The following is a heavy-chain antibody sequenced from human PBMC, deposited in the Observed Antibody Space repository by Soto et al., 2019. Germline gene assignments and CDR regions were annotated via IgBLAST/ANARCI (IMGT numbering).Heavy chain of an antibody. CDR3: ARSRGSVLLWFGEFPYGMDV. CDR1: GGSISSGGYY. CDR2: ICYSGST. Sequence: QVQLQESGPGLLKPSQTLSLTCTVSGGSISSGGYYWSWIRQHPGKGLEWIGYICYSGSTYYNPSLKSRVTISVDTSKNQFSLKLSSVTAADTAVYYCARSRGSVLLWFGEFPYGMDVWGQGTTVTVSS. J-gene: IGHJ6*02. D-gene: IGHD3-10*01. V-gene: IGHV4-31*03.